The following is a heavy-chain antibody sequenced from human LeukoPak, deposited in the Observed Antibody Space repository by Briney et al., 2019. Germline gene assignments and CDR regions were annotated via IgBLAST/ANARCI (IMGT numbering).Heavy chain of an antibody. V-gene: IGHV7-4-1*02. Sequence: ASVKVSCKTSGYSFTNYGMNWVRQAPGQGLEWMGWINTETGNPTYAQTFTGRSVFSLDTSVSTAYLQINSLRDEDTAVYYCAKGENHITIFGKVITSGSLWGQGTLVTVSS. CDR1: GYSFTNYG. CDR3: AKGENHITIFGKVITSGSL. J-gene: IGHJ4*02. D-gene: IGHD3-3*01. CDR2: INTETGNP.